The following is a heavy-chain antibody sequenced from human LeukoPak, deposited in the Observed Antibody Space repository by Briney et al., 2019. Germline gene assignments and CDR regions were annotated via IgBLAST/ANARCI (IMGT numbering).Heavy chain of an antibody. CDR2: IYTSGST. Sequence: SETLSLTCTVPGGSISSYYWSWIRQPPGKGLEWIGYIYTSGSTNYKPSLKSRVTISVDTSKNQFSLKLSSVTAADTAVYYCARRVVVAATLGAFDIWGQGTMVTVSS. J-gene: IGHJ3*02. CDR3: ARRVVVAATLGAFDI. CDR1: GGSISSYY. V-gene: IGHV4-4*09. D-gene: IGHD2-15*01.